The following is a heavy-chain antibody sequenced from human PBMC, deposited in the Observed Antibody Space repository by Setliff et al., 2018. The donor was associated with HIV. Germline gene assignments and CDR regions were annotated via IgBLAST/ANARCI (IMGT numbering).Heavy chain of an antibody. CDR2: IGSSGNTI. CDR3: ARESIVGATGDAFDI. D-gene: IGHD1-26*01. CDR1: GFTFRSYE. V-gene: IGHV3-48*03. J-gene: IGHJ3*02. Sequence: PGGSLRLSCAASGFTFRSYEMNWVRQAPGKGLEWVSHIGSSGNTINYADSVEGRFTVSRDNAKNSLYLQMNSLRAEDTAVYYCARESIVGATGDAFDIWGQGTLVTVSS.